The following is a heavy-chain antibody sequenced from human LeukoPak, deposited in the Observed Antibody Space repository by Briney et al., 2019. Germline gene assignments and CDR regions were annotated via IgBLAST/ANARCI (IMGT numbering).Heavy chain of an antibody. CDR3: ARLIVGATTKIYYFHY. D-gene: IGHD1-26*01. CDR2: IYDSGST. V-gene: IGHV4-38-2*02. J-gene: IGHJ4*02. Sequence: NPSETLSLTCTVSGYSISSGYYWGWIRQPPGKGLQWIGSIYDSGSTYYNPSLKSRVTISVDTSKNQFSLKLSSVTAADTAVYYCARLIVGATTKIYYFHYWGQGTLVTVSS. CDR1: GYSISSGYY.